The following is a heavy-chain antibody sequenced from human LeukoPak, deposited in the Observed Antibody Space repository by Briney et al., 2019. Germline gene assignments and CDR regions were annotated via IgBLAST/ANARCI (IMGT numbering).Heavy chain of an antibody. CDR1: GFTVSSNY. D-gene: IGHD3-10*01. J-gene: IGHJ6*03. CDR3: ARVLSGRGSLYSYYYYMAV. CDR2: IYSGGSR. Sequence: GGSLRLSCAASGFTVSSNYMSWVRQAPGKGLVWVSVIYSGGSRYFADFVKGRFTISRDNSKNTLYLQMNSLRAEDTAVYSCARVLSGRGSLYSYYYYMAVWGKGTTVTIS. V-gene: IGHV3-53*01.